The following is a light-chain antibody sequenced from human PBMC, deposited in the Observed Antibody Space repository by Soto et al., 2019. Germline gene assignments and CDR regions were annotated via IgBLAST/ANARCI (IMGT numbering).Light chain of an antibody. J-gene: IGKJ1*01. CDR1: QSVLYSSNNKNY. V-gene: IGKV4-1*01. CDR3: QQYDITPQT. Sequence: DIVMTQSPDSLAMSLGERATINCKSSQSVLYSSNNKNYLAWYQQKPGQPPKLLIYWASTRESGVPDRFSGSGSGTDFTLTISSLQAEDVAVYYCQQYDITPQTFGQGTRVEIK. CDR2: WAS.